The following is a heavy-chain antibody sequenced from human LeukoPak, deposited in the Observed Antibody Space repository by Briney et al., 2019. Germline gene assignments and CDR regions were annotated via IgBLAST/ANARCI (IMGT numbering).Heavy chain of an antibody. Sequence: ASVTVSYKASGYPFDNFGLTWVRQAPGQGREWMEWISAYNGNTHYAQKFRGRLTLTTETSTSTAYLELRSLKSDDTAVYYCARDRVGGDLTGVSLYWGQGTLVTVSS. V-gene: IGHV1-18*01. J-gene: IGHJ4*01. D-gene: IGHD4-17*01. CDR1: GYPFDNFG. CDR3: ARDRVGGDLTGVSLY. CDR2: ISAYNGNT.